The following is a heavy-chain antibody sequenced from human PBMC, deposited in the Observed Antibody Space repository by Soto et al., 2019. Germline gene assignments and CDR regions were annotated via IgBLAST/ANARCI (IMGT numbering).Heavy chain of an antibody. CDR2: ISAYNGNT. J-gene: IGHJ5*02. Sequence: QVQLVQSGAEVKKPGASVKVSCKASGYTFTSYGISWVRQAPGQGLEWMGWISAYNGNTNYAQKLQGTVTLTTDTSTSTAYMELRCLRSDDTAVYSCASDGVMVVVPAAHNWFDPCGQGPLVTVSS. CDR1: GYTFTSYG. V-gene: IGHV1-18*01. CDR3: ASDGVMVVVPAAHNWFDP. D-gene: IGHD2-2*01.